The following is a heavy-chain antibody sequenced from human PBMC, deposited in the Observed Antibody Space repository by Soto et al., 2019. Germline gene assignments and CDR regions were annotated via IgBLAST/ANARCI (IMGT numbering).Heavy chain of an antibody. D-gene: IGHD6-6*01. Sequence: SGYTFTSYGISWVRQAPGQGLEWMGWISAYNGNTNYAQKLQGRVTMTTDTSTSTAYMELRNLRTDDTAVYYCARERPDGARLDPWGQGTLVTVSS. CDR2: ISAYNGNT. CDR1: GYTFTSYG. CDR3: ARERPDGARLDP. V-gene: IGHV1-18*01. J-gene: IGHJ5*02.